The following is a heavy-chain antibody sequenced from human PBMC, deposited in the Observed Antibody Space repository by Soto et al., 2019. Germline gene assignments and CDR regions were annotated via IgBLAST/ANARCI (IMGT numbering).Heavy chain of an antibody. Sequence: SETLSLTCAVYGGSFSGYYWSWIRQPPGKGLEWIGEINHSGSTNYNPSLKSRVTLSVDTSKNQFSLKLSSVTAADTAVYYCARGRKSYGSGSYLRPPHKYYFDYWGQGTLVTVSS. D-gene: IGHD3-10*01. CDR2: INHSGST. CDR3: ARGRKSYGSGSYLRPPHKYYFDY. V-gene: IGHV4-34*01. CDR1: GGSFSGYY. J-gene: IGHJ4*02.